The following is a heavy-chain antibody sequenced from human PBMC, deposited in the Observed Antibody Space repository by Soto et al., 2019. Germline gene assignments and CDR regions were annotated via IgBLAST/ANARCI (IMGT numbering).Heavy chain of an antibody. V-gene: IGHV3-74*01. D-gene: IGHD6-13*01. Sequence: PGGSLRLSCAASGFTFSSYWMHWVRQAPGRGLVWVSRIHSDGGTTTYADSVKGRFTMSRDNAKNTLYLQMNSLRAEDTAVYYCAIIATSGGGDAFDIWGQGTMVTVSS. CDR1: GFTFSSYW. CDR2: IHSDGGTT. CDR3: AIIATSGGGDAFDI. J-gene: IGHJ3*02.